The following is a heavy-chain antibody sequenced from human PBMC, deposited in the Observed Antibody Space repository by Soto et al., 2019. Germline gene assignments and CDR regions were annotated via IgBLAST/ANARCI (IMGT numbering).Heavy chain of an antibody. V-gene: IGHV2-26*01. J-gene: IGHJ3*01. CDR1: GFSLSTARMG. CDR2: IFSNDEE. CDR3: TRIFGSGYSSSWCSVDK. D-gene: IGHD6-13*01. Sequence: QVTLKESGPVLVKPTETLTLTCTVSGFSLSTARMGVSWIRQPPGKALEWLAHIFSNDEESYNISLKSRVTISKDTSKRQVVLTMTNMDPVDTGTYYCTRIFGSGYSSSWCSVDKRGQGTMVTVSS.